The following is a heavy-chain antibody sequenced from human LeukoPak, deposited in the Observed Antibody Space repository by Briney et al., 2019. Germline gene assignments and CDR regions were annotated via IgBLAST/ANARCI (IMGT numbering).Heavy chain of an antibody. Sequence: ASVKLSCTASGGTFSSYAISWVRQAPGQGLEWMGWINPNSGGTNYAQKFQGRVTMTRDTSISTAYMELSRLRSDDTAVYYCARGKVRATHTRGYYYYYYMDVWGKGTTVTVSS. CDR2: INPNSGGT. CDR1: GGTFSSYA. V-gene: IGHV1-2*02. CDR3: ARGKVRATHTRGYYYYYYMDV. J-gene: IGHJ6*03. D-gene: IGHD1-26*01.